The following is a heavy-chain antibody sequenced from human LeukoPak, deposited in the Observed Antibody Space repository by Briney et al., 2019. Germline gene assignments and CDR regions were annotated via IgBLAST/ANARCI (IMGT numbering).Heavy chain of an antibody. CDR1: GFTFSSNA. CDR2: ISGSGVST. D-gene: IGHD3-22*01. CDR3: AIEYYDSRLRDAFDI. J-gene: IGHJ3*02. V-gene: IGHV3-23*01. Sequence: GGSLRLSCAASGFTFSSNAMNWVRQAPGKGLEWVSTISGSGVSTYYADSVKGRFTISRDNSKNTLYLQMNSLRAEDTAVYYCAIEYYDSRLRDAFDIWGQGTMVTVSS.